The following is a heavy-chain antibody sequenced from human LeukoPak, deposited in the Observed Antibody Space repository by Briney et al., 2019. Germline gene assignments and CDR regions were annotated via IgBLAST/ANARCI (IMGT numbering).Heavy chain of an antibody. D-gene: IGHD2-15*01. V-gene: IGHV3-21*01. CDR3: ARISGGSSDY. Sequence: GGSLRLSCAASGFTFSNAWMSWVRQAPGKGLEWVSSISSSSSYIYYADSVKGRFTISRDNAKNSLYLQMNSLRAEDTAVYYCARISGGSSDYWGQGTLVTVSS. CDR1: GFTFSNAW. CDR2: ISSSSSYI. J-gene: IGHJ4*02.